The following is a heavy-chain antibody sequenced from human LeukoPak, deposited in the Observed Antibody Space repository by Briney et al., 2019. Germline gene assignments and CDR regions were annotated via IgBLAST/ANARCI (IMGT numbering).Heavy chain of an antibody. CDR1: GFTFSSYW. J-gene: IGHJ3*02. CDR2: VKQDGSEK. CDR3: ARVAWPDSFDI. Sequence: GGSLRLSCAASGFTFSSYWMSWVRQAPGEGLEWVANVKQDGSEKYYVDSVKGRFTITRDNSKNTLFLQMNSLRAEATAVYYCARVAWPDSFDIWGQGTMVTVSS. V-gene: IGHV3-7*03. D-gene: IGHD5-24*01.